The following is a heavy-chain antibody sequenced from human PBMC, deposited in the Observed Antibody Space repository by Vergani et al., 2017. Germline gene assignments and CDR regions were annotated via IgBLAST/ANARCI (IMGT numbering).Heavy chain of an antibody. J-gene: IGHJ6*04. CDR3: AILGLTGPMADV. D-gene: IGHD4/OR15-4a*01. CDR2: IYPSGGST. Sequence: QVQLVQSGAEVKKPGASVKVSCKASGYTFTSYYMHWVRQAPGQGLEWMGIIYPSGGSTSYAQKFQGRVTMTRDTSTSTVYMELSSLRSEDTAVYYCAILGLTGPMADVWGKGTTVTVSS. V-gene: IGHV1-46*03. CDR1: GYTFTSYY.